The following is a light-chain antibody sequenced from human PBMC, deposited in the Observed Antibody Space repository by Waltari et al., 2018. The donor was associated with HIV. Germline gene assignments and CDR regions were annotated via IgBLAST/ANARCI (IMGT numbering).Light chain of an antibody. CDR3: QVWDITSDRVV. V-gene: IGLV3-21*04. Sequence: SYVLTQPSSVSLAPGKTVTITCGGENLGGKSVHWYQQRPGQSPRRDISDYFDRPSGIPARVSGSKSETTATLPSSGVEAGDEADYYCQVWDITSDRVVFGGGTHLTVL. CDR2: DYF. CDR1: NLGGKS. J-gene: IGLJ2*01.